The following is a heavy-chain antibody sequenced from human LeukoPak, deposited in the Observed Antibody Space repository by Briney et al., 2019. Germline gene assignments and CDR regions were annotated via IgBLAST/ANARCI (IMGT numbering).Heavy chain of an antibody. V-gene: IGHV1-18*01. D-gene: IGHD7-27*01. CDR2: TSIYSGNT. J-gene: IGHJ4*02. CDR3: ARDPGGTWGFDY. CDR1: GYTFTSHG. Sequence: VASVKVSCKASGYTFTSHGLSWARQAPGQGLGWMGWTSIYSGNTNYAQKFQDRISMTTDTSTSTANMELRSLKSDDTAVYYCARDPGGTWGFDYWGQGALVTVSS.